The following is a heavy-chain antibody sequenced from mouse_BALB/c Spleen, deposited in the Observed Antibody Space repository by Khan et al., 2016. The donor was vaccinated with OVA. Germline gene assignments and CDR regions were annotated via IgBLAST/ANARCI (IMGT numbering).Heavy chain of an antibody. V-gene: IGHV2-6-7*01. Sequence: VQLVESGPGLVAPAQNLSITCTVSGFSLTDYGVNWVRQPPGKGLEWLGMIWGDGSTDYNSALKSRLSISKDNSKSQVFLKMNSLQTDDTARYYCARELRVGGFAYWGQGTLVTVSA. J-gene: IGHJ3*01. CDR1: GFSLTDYG. CDR2: IWGDGST. D-gene: IGHD1-1*01. CDR3: ARELRVGGFAY.